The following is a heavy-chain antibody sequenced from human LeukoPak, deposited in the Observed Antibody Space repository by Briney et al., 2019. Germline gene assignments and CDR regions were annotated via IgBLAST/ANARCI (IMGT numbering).Heavy chain of an antibody. CDR2: IYYSGST. V-gene: IGHV4-59*01. D-gene: IGHD5-12*01. J-gene: IGHJ4*02. Sequence: SETLSPTCTVSGGSISSYYWSWIRQPPGKGLEWIGYIYYSGSTNYNPSLKSRVTISVDTSKNQFSLKLSSVTAADTAVYYCARVQRGYSGYDYDYWGQGTLVTVSS. CDR1: GGSISSYY. CDR3: ARVQRGYSGYDYDY.